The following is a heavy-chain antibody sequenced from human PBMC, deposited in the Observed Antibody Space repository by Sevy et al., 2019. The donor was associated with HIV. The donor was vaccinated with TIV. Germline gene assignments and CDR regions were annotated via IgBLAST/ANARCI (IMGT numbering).Heavy chain of an antibody. CDR1: GYTFTAYY. CDR2: INPNSGGT. D-gene: IGHD3-22*01. CDR3: ARMGDYYDGSGYYPLEF. V-gene: IGHV1-2*02. Sequence: ASVKVSCKASGYTFTAYYIHWVRQAPGQGLEWMGWINPNSGGTYFAKKFQDSVTLTTDTSVNTAYMDLRSLSFDETAVDYCARMGDYYDGSGYYPLEFWGQGTLVTVSS. J-gene: IGHJ4*02.